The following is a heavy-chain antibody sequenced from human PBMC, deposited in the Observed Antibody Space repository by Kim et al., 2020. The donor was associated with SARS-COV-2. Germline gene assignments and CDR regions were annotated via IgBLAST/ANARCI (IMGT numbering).Heavy chain of an antibody. Sequence: SETLSLTCAVSGGSISSSNWWSWVRQPPGKGLEWIGEIYHSGSTNYNPSLKSRVTISVDKSKNQFSLKLSSVTAADTAVYYCARVLSAGEPNRTYYYYYGMDVWGQGTTVTVSS. J-gene: IGHJ6*02. V-gene: IGHV4-4*02. CDR1: GGSISSSNW. CDR2: IYHSGST. CDR3: ARVLSAGEPNRTYYYYYGMDV. D-gene: IGHD3-10*01.